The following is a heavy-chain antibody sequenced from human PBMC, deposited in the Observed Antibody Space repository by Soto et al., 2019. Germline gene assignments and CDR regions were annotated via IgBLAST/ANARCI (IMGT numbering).Heavy chain of an antibody. Sequence: GGSLRLSCTASAFTFRNYVMSWVRQAPGMGLEWVCAINGGAYSIYYADSVKGRFTFSRDNSKNTLYLEMNTLRAEDTAVYYCVKGSSDSRPYYFDFWGQGTLVTVSS. J-gene: IGHJ4*02. CDR1: AFTFRNYV. V-gene: IGHV3-23*01. D-gene: IGHD4-4*01. CDR3: VKGSSDSRPYYFDF. CDR2: INGGAYSI.